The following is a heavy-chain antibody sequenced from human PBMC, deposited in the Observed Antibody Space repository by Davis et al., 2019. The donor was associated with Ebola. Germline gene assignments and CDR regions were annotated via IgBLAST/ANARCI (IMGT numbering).Heavy chain of an antibody. V-gene: IGHV4-34*01. Sequence: PSETLSLTCAVYGGSFSGYYWSWIRQPPGKGLEWIGEINHSGSTNYNPSLKSRVTISVDTSKNQFSLKLSSVTAADTAVYYCASGYSYGLLFDYWGQGTLVTVSS. J-gene: IGHJ4*02. D-gene: IGHD5-18*01. CDR1: GGSFSGYY. CDR2: INHSGST. CDR3: ASGYSYGLLFDY.